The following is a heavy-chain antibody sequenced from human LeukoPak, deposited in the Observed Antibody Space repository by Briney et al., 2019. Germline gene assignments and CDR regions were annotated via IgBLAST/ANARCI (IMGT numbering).Heavy chain of an antibody. D-gene: IGHD4-17*01. CDR3: ARASDYVLDS. CDR2: ISSTSRTI. V-gene: IGHV3-48*02. J-gene: IGHJ4*02. Sequence: GGSQRLSCAASGFTFSSHTMSWVRQAPGKGLEWVSDISSTSRTIYYADPAKGRFTISRDNAKNSLYLQMNSLRDEDTAVYYCARASDYVLDSWGQGILVTVSS. CDR1: GFTFSSHT.